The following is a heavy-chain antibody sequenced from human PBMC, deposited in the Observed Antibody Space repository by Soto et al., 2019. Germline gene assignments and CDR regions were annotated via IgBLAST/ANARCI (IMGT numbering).Heavy chain of an antibody. Sequence: PGESLKISCKGSGYSFTSYWIGWVRQMPGKGLEWMGIIYPGDSDTRYSPSFQGQVTISADKSISTAYLQWSSLKASDTAMYYCARHLTSIAAASSHYYYYMDVWGKGTTVTVSS. D-gene: IGHD6-13*01. CDR2: IYPGDSDT. CDR1: GYSFTSYW. CDR3: ARHLTSIAAASSHYYYYMDV. V-gene: IGHV5-51*01. J-gene: IGHJ6*03.